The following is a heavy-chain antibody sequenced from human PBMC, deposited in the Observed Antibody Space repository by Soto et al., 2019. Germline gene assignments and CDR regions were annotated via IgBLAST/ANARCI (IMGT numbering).Heavy chain of an antibody. V-gene: IGHV1-18*01. CDR3: AREEESGYDLYLWFDP. Sequence: ASVKVSCKASGYTFTSYGISWVRQAPGQGLEWMGWISAYNGNTNYAQKLQGRVTMTTDTSTSTAYMELRSLRSDDTAVYYCAREEESGYDLYLWFDPWGQGTLVTVSS. J-gene: IGHJ5*02. D-gene: IGHD5-12*01. CDR2: ISAYNGNT. CDR1: GYTFTSYG.